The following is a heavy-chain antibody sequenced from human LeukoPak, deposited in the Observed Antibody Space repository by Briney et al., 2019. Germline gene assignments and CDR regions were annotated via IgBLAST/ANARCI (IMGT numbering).Heavy chain of an antibody. CDR3: AKGVDGSGSYYFDY. D-gene: IGHD3-10*01. Sequence: GGSLRLSCAASGFTFDDYAMHWVRQAPGKGLEWVSGISWNSGSIGYADSVKGRFTISRDNAKNSLHLQMNSLRAEDMALYYCAKGVDGSGSYYFDYWGQGTLVTVSS. CDR1: GFTFDDYA. V-gene: IGHV3-9*03. J-gene: IGHJ4*02. CDR2: ISWNSGSI.